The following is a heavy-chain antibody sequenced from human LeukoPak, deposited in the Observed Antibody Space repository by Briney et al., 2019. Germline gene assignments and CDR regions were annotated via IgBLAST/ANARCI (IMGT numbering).Heavy chain of an antibody. V-gene: IGHV1-69*01. D-gene: IGHD1-1*01. CDR3: ANRRRASRGYGMDV. CDR2: IIPIFGTA. CDR1: GGTFSSYD. J-gene: IGHJ6*02. Sequence: SVKVSCKASGGTFSSYDISWVRQAPGQGLEWMGGIIPIFGTANYAQKFQGRVTITADESTSTAYMELSSLRSEDTAVYYCANRRRASRGYGMDVWGQGITVTVSS.